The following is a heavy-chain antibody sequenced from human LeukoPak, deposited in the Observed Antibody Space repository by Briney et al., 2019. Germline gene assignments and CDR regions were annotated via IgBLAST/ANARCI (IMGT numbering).Heavy chain of an antibody. J-gene: IGHJ4*02. CDR1: GGTFSSYA. CDR3: ALKVGATWGTGWYFDY. V-gene: IGHV1-69*13. CDR2: IIPIFGTA. Sequence: SVKVSCKASGGTFSSYAISWVRQAPGQGLEWMGGIIPIFGTANYAQKFQGRVAITADESTSTAYMELSSLRSEDTAVYYCALKVGATWGTGWYFDYWGQGTLVTVSS. D-gene: IGHD1-26*01.